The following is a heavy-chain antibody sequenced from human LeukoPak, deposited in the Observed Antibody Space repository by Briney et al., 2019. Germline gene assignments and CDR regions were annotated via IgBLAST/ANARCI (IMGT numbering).Heavy chain of an antibody. CDR1: GGSISSGSYY. D-gene: IGHD3-3*01. Sequence: SEALSLTCTVSGGSISSGSYYWSWIRQPAGKGLEWIGCIYTSGSTNYNPSLKSRVTISVDTSKNQFSLKLSSVTAADTAVYYCARGLRRITIFGVALYYFDYWGQGTLVTVSS. CDR2: IYTSGST. J-gene: IGHJ4*02. V-gene: IGHV4-61*02. CDR3: ARGLRRITIFGVALYYFDY.